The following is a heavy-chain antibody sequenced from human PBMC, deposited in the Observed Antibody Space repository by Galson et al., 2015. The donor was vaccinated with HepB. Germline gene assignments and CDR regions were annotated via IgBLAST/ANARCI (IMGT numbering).Heavy chain of an antibody. CDR3: ARGYGSGSYYYHY. D-gene: IGHD3-10*01. J-gene: IGHJ4*02. CDR2: IIPIFGTA. Sequence: SVKVSCKASGGTFSSYAIDWVRQAPGRGLEWMGGIIPIFGTANYAQNFQGRVTITADESTSTAYMELSSLTSEDTAVYYCARGYGSGSYYYHYWGQGTLVTVSS. V-gene: IGHV1-69*13. CDR1: GGTFSSYA.